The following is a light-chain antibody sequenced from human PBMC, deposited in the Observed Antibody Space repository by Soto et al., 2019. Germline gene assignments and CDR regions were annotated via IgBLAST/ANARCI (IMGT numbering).Light chain of an antibody. V-gene: IGLV2-14*01. CDR2: EVT. CDR3: SSYTSSSTLCV. CDR1: SGDVGGYTF. J-gene: IGLJ3*02. Sequence: QSALTQPASVSGSPGQSITISCTGTSGDVGGYTFVSWYQQHPNKAPKLIIYEVTNRPSGVSDRFSGSKSGNTASLTISGLQAEDEAFYYCSSYTSSSTLCVFGGGTKLTVL.